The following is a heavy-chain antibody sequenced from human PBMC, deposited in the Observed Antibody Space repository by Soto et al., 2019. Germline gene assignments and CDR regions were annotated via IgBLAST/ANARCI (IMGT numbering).Heavy chain of an antibody. V-gene: IGHV4-38-2*01. CDR2: INHSGST. J-gene: IGHJ4*02. Sequence: SETLSLTCAVSGYSISSGYYWGWIRQPPGKGLEWIGSINHSGSTYYNPSLKRRVTISVDMSKNQVSLRLSSVTAADTAVFYCARVNGWVDYWGQGTLVTVS. CDR3: ARVNGWVDY. D-gene: IGHD6-19*01. CDR1: GYSISSGYY.